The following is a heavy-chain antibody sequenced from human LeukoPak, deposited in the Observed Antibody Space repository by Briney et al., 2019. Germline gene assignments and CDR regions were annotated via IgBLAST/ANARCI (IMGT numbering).Heavy chain of an antibody. D-gene: IGHD1-26*01. CDR3: ARNELRSYGLVHY. J-gene: IGHJ4*02. V-gene: IGHV4-4*07. Sequence: SESLSLTCTVSGDSMGNDYWSWIRQSAGKGLEWIGRISTSGNTDYNPSLRSRVTMSMDTSRNQFSLTLTSMTAADTAVYYCARNELRSYGLVHYWGQGTLVTVSS. CDR2: ISTSGNT. CDR1: GDSMGNDY.